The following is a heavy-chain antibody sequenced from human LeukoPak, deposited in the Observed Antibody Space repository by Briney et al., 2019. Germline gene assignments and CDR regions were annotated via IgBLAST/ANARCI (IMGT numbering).Heavy chain of an antibody. J-gene: IGHJ6*04. CDR1: GGSISSGGYY. CDR3: ARESIAARHGAADV. D-gene: IGHD6-6*01. V-gene: IGHV4-30-2*01. Sequence: SETLSLTCTVSGGSISSGGYYWSWIRQPPGKGLEWIGYIYHSGSTYYNPSLKSRVTISVDRSKNQFSLKLSSVTAADTAVYYCARESIAARHGAADVWGKGTTVTVSS. CDR2: IYHSGST.